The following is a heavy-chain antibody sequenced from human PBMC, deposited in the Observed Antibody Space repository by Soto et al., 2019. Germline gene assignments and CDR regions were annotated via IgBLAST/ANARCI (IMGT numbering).Heavy chain of an antibody. V-gene: IGHV1-69*08. J-gene: IGHJ4*02. CDR2: ITPILGIA. CDR1: GGTFSSYT. Sequence: QVQLVQSGAEVKKPGSSVKVSCKASGGTFSSYTISWVRQAPGQGLEWMGRITPILGIANYAQKFQGRVTITADKAKITACMELSSLRSEDTAVYYCARDVGMGGVATTNDYWGQGTLVTVSS. CDR3: ARDVGMGGVATTNDY. D-gene: IGHD5-12*01.